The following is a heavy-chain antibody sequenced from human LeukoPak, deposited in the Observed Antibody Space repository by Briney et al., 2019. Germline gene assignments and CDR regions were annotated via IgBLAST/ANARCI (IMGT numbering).Heavy chain of an antibody. Sequence: PSETLSLTCAVSGYSISGGSYWGWIRQSPGKGLEWIGSFYRGGSTYYNPSLKSRVTISVDTSKNQFSLKLSSVTAADTAVYYCAPLTHIVVVPTSLHGAFDIWGQGTMVTVSS. V-gene: IGHV4-38-2*01. D-gene: IGHD2-2*01. CDR1: GYSISGGSY. J-gene: IGHJ3*02. CDR2: FYRGGST. CDR3: APLTHIVVVPTSLHGAFDI.